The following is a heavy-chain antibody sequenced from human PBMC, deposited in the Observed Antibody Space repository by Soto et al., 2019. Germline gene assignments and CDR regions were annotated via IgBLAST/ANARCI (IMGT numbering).Heavy chain of an antibody. CDR1: GGSISSGDYY. V-gene: IGHV4-30-4*01. D-gene: IGHD2-8*02. CDR3: ASVTRYCSGGGCNPNWFDP. Sequence: QVQLQESGPGLVMPSQTLSLTCTVSGGSISSGDYYWSWIRQPPGKGLEWIGCIFYTGSTYYNPSLKSRITRSVHTSKSQFSLKLTSVTAADTAVYFCASVTRYCSGGGCNPNWFDPWGQGTLVTVSS. CDR2: IFYTGST. J-gene: IGHJ5*02.